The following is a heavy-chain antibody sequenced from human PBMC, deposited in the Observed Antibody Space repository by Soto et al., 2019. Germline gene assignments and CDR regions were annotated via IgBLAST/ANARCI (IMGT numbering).Heavy chain of an antibody. Sequence: QVQLQESGPGLVKPSQTLSLTCTVSGGSISSGGYYWSWIRQHPGKGLEWIGYIYYSGSTYYNPSLKSRVTISVDTSKNQFSLKLSSVTAADTAVYYCARGRDPANDYGDYDDDAFDIWGQGTMVTVSS. D-gene: IGHD4-17*01. CDR3: ARGRDPANDYGDYDDDAFDI. J-gene: IGHJ3*02. CDR1: GGSISSGGYY. CDR2: IYYSGST. V-gene: IGHV4-31*03.